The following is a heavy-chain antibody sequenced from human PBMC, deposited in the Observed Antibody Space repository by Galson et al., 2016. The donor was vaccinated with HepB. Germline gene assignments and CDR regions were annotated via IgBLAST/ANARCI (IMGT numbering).Heavy chain of an antibody. V-gene: IGHV3-66*01. CDR1: EFSVKNNY. CDR2: IYNNGST. CDR3: AREGYYYDNSFFRRENAFDI. Sequence: SLRLSCAASEFSVKNNYMTWVRQAPGKGLEWVSIIYNNGSTYYADSVKGRFTISRDNAKNTLYLQMNSLRAEDTAVYYCAREGYYYDNSFFRRENAFDIWGQGTMVTVSS. D-gene: IGHD3-22*01. J-gene: IGHJ3*02.